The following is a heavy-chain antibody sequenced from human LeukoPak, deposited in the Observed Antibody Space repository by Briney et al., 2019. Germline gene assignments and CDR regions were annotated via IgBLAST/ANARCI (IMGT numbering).Heavy chain of an antibody. Sequence: GGSLRLSCAVSGLTVSGNYMTWVRQAPGKGLDWVSAIYSAGRTYFADSVKGRFTVSRDNSKNMLYLQMNSLRAEDTAVYYCASLGYWGQGILVTVSS. J-gene: IGHJ4*02. CDR3: ASLGY. CDR1: GLTVSGNY. CDR2: IYSAGRT. V-gene: IGHV3-66*02.